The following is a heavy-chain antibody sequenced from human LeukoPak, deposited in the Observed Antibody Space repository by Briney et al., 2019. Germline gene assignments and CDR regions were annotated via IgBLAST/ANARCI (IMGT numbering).Heavy chain of an antibody. Sequence: GSLRHSCAASGFTFGSYGMHWVRQAPGKGLEWVAVIWYDGSNKYYVDSVKGRFTISRDNSKNTLYLQMNSLRVEDTAVYYCARGPSGTSDAFDIWGRGTLVTVSS. CDR1: GFTFGSYG. CDR3: ARGPSGTSDAFDI. D-gene: IGHD3/OR15-3a*01. CDR2: IWYDGSNK. J-gene: IGHJ3*02. V-gene: IGHV3-33*01.